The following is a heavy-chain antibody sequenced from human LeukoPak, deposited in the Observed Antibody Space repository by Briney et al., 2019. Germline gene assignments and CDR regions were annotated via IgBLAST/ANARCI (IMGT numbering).Heavy chain of an antibody. V-gene: IGHV4-39*01. CDR3: ARHRGSLKTGYSPKNPLDV. CDR1: GASLSGSQYY. J-gene: IGHJ3*01. CDR2: IFYTGST. Sequence: SETLSLTCSVSGASLSGSQYYWGWIRQPPGRPLHWIATIFYTGSTLYNPSLSSRVSLSVDTSKKQISLRLTSVTAADSALYYCARHRGSLKTGYSPKNPLDVWGQGTMVTVSS. D-gene: IGHD3-9*01.